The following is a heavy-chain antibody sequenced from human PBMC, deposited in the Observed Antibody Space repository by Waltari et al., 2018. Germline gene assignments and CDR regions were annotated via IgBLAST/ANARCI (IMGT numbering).Heavy chain of an antibody. CDR2: IYTSGST. V-gene: IGHV4-61*02. CDR1: GGSISSGSYY. D-gene: IGHD2-2*01. J-gene: IGHJ6*02. CDR3: AGRADIVVVPGYGMDV. Sequence: QVQLQESGPGLVKPSQTLSLTCTVSGGSISSGSYYWSWIRQPAGKGLEWIGRIYTSGSTNYNPSLKSRVTISVDTSKNQFSLKLSSVTAADTAVYYCAGRADIVVVPGYGMDVWGQGTTVTVSS.